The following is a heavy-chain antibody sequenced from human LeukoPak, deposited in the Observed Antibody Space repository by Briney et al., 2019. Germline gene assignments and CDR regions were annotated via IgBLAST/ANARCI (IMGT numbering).Heavy chain of an antibody. J-gene: IGHJ4*02. V-gene: IGHV1-18*01. Sequence: ASMKVSCKASGYTFTSYGISWVRQAPGQGLEWMGWISAYNGNTNYAQKLQGRVTMTTDTSTSTAYMELRSLRSDDTAVYYCAREGYCSSTSCYWGGFDYWGQGTLVTVSS. CDR1: GYTFTSYG. CDR3: AREGYCSSTSCYWGGFDY. CDR2: ISAYNGNT. D-gene: IGHD2-2*01.